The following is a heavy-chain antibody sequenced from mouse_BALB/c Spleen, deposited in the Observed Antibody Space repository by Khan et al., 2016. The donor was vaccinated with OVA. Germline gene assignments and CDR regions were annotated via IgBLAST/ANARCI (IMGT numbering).Heavy chain of an antibody. V-gene: IGHV1-7*01. CDR1: GYTFINYW. J-gene: IGHJ2*01. CDR3: ARRGLRGDFDY. Sequence: VQLKQSGAELAKPGASVKMSCKASGYTFINYWILWVKQRPGQGLEWIGYINPSTGYTEYNQNFKDKATLTADKSSSTAYLQLSSLTSEDSADYYCARRGLRGDFDYWGQGTTLTVSS. CDR2: INPSTGYT. D-gene: IGHD1-1*01.